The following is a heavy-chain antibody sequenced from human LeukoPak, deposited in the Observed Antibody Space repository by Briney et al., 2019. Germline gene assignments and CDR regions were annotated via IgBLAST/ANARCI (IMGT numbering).Heavy chain of an antibody. CDR1: GFTFSSYG. Sequence: PGGSLRLSCAASGFTFSSYGMHWVRQAPGKGLEWVAVISYDGSNKYYADSVKGRFTISRDNSKNTLYLQMNSLRAEDTAVYYCAKDYCSGGSCYRFDYWGQGTLVTVSS. J-gene: IGHJ4*02. CDR2: ISYDGSNK. D-gene: IGHD2-15*01. V-gene: IGHV3-30*18. CDR3: AKDYCSGGSCYRFDY.